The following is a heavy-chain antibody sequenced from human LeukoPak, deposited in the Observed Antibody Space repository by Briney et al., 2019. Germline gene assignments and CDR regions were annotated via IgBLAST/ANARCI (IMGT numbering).Heavy chain of an antibody. CDR2: IYHSGST. D-gene: IGHD3-10*01. V-gene: IGHV4-39*07. CDR1: GGSISSSSYY. Sequence: PSETLSLTCTVSGGSISSSSYYWGWIRQPPGKGLEWIGSIYHSGSTYYNPSLKSRVTISVDTSSSQFSLKLTSVTAADTAVYYCVAWFGDYNNWFDHWGQGTLVTVSS. CDR3: VAWFGDYNNWFDH. J-gene: IGHJ5*02.